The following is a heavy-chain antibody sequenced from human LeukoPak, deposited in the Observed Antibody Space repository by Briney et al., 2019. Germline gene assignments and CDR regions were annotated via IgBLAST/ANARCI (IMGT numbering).Heavy chain of an antibody. CDR2: ISGSSSGT. CDR1: GFTFSSYA. V-gene: IGHV3-23*01. Sequence: PGGSLRLSCAASGFTFSSYAMSWVRQAPGKGLEWVSAISGSSSGTYYADSVKGRFTISRDNSKNTLYLQMNSLKAEDTALYYCAKSGSGLPFYYWGQGTLVTVSS. J-gene: IGHJ4*02. D-gene: IGHD6-19*01. CDR3: AKSGSGLPFYY.